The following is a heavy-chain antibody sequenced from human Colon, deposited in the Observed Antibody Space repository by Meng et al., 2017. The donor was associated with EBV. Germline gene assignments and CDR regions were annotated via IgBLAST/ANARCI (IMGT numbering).Heavy chain of an antibody. D-gene: IGHD3-10*01. V-gene: IGHV4-4*02. CDR3: AGEYYASGFVFNL. CDR2: ISHSGTT. Sequence: QVLLQGAGPGLVRSSGTHSRPCAVSGGSSDSNNLWYLDRQTPEKGLEWIGEISHSGTTNYNPSLKSRVTISIDKSKNQFSLKLTSETAADTAVYYGAGEYYASGFVFNLWGQGTLVTVSS. CDR1: GGSSDSNNL. J-gene: IGHJ5*02.